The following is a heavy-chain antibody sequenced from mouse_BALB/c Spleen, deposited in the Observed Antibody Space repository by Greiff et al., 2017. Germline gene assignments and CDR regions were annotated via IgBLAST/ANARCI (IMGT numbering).Heavy chain of an antibody. CDR3: ARRTTVVAPYFDY. CDR2: ISSGGST. D-gene: IGHD1-1*01. V-gene: IGHV5-6-5*01. Sequence: EVQGVESGGGLVKPGGSLKLSCAASGFTFSSYAMSWVRQTPEKRLEWVASISSGGSTYYPDSVKGRFTISRDNARNILYLQMSSLRSEDTAMYYCARRTTVVAPYFDYWGQGTTLTVSS. J-gene: IGHJ2*01. CDR1: GFTFSSYA.